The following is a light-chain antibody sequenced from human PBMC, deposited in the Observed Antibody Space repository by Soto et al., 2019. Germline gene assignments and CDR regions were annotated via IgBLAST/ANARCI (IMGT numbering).Light chain of an antibody. J-gene: IGKJ1*01. CDR3: QQYGSSRTWT. CDR1: QSVSSSY. CDR2: GAS. V-gene: IGKV3-20*01. Sequence: EMVSTQSPGTLPLSPGETATLSCRASQSVSSSYLAWYQQKPGQAPRLLIYGASTRASGIPDRFSGSGSGTDFTLTISRLEPEDSAVYYCQQYGSSRTWTFGQGTRV.